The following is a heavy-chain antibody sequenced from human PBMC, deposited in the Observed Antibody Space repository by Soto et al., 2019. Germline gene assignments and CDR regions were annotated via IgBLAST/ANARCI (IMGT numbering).Heavy chain of an antibody. CDR3: AGIAAAGFDY. CDR1: GGTFSSYA. Sequence: GASVKVSCKASGGTFSSYAISWVRQAPGQGLEWMGGIIPIFGTANYAQKFQGRVTITADESTSTAYMELSSLRSEDTAVYYCAGIAAAGFDYWGQGTLVTAPQ. CDR2: IIPIFGTA. D-gene: IGHD6-13*01. V-gene: IGHV1-69*13. J-gene: IGHJ4*02.